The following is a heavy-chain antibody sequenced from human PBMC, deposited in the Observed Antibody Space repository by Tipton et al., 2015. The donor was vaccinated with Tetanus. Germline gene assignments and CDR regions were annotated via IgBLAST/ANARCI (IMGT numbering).Heavy chain of an antibody. CDR3: ARDSGRWYDSWEWGMDV. CDR2: IYYSGST. J-gene: IGHJ6*02. CDR1: GGSISSGGYY. Sequence: TLSLTCTVSGGSISSGGYYWSWIRQHPGKGLEWIGYIYYSGSTYYNPSLKSRVTISVDTSKNQFSLKLSSVTAADTAVYYCARDSGRWYDSWEWGMDVWGQGTTVTVSS. V-gene: IGHV4-31*03. D-gene: IGHD3-22*01.